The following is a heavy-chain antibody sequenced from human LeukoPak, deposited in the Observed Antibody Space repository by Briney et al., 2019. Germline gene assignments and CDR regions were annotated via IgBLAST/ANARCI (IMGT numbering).Heavy chain of an antibody. CDR2: ISGSGGST. J-gene: IGHJ4*02. D-gene: IGHD3-10*01. Sequence: GGSLRLSCAASGFTFSSYGMSWVRQAPGKGLEWVSAISGSGGSTYYADSVKGRFTISRDNSKNTLYLQMNSLRAEDTAVYYCAKDPHEPGLLWFGELRAPGPYYFDYWGQGTLVTVSS. CDR1: GFTFSSYG. CDR3: AKDPHEPGLLWFGELRAPGPYYFDY. V-gene: IGHV3-23*01.